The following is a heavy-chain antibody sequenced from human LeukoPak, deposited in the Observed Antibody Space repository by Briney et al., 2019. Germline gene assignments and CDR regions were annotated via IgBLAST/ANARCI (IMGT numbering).Heavy chain of an antibody. CDR1: GFTFKSYG. J-gene: IGHJ3*02. CDR3: ARDGYCSSTSCYPTPGHDAFDI. D-gene: IGHD2-2*03. V-gene: IGHV3-21*01. Sequence: GGSLRLSCAASGFTFKSYGMNWVRQAPGKGLEWLSALSGTGTTIDYADSVKGRFTISRDNAKNSLYLQMNSLRAEDTAVYYCARDGYCSSTSCYPTPGHDAFDIWGQGTMVTVSS. CDR2: LSGTGTTI.